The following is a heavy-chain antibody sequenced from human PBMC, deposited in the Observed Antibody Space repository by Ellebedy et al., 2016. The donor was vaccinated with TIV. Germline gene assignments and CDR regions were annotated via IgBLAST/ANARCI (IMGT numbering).Heavy chain of an antibody. D-gene: IGHD3-10*01. CDR1: GFPFGGYA. V-gene: IGHV3-49*03. J-gene: IGHJ4*02. CDR3: SRAGYGSGSYYKGVDY. CDR2: IRSKAYGGTT. Sequence: GGSLRLXXTPSGFPFGGYAMSWFRQAPGKGLEWVGFIRSKAYGGTTDYAASVKGRFTISRDDSKSIAYLQMNSLKTEDTAVYYCSRAGYGSGSYYKGVDYWGQGTLVTVSS.